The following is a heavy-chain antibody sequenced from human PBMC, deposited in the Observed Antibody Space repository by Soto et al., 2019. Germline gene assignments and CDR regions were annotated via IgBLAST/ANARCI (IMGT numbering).Heavy chain of an antibody. CDR1: GGSFSGYY. CDR3: ARVYYDSSGYYYGFDY. Sequence: SETLSLTCAVYGGSFSGYYWSWIRQPPGKGLEWIGEINHSGSTNYNPSLKGRVTISVDTSKNQFSLKLSSVTAADTAVYYCARVYYDSSGYYYGFDYWGQGTLVTVSS. V-gene: IGHV4-34*01. D-gene: IGHD3-22*01. CDR2: INHSGST. J-gene: IGHJ4*02.